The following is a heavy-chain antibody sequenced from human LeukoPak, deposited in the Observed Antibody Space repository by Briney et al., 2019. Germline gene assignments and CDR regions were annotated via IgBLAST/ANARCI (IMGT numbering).Heavy chain of an antibody. V-gene: IGHV3-53*01. J-gene: IGHJ4*02. Sequence: GGSLRLSCAASGFTVSSNYMSWVRQAPGKGLEWVSVIYSGGSTYYADSVKGRFTISRDNSKNTLYLQMNSLRAEDTAVYYCARGIWFGELSTFDYWGQGTLSPSPQ. CDR2: IYSGGST. D-gene: IGHD3-10*01. CDR1: GFTVSSNY. CDR3: ARGIWFGELSTFDY.